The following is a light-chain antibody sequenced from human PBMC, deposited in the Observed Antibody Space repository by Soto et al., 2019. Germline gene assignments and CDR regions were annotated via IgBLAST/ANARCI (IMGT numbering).Light chain of an antibody. CDR2: GAS. V-gene: IGKV1-33*01. CDR1: QDIINH. J-gene: IGKJ4*01. CDR3: QQYVPALS. Sequence: DIQMTQSPSSLSASVGDRVIITCQASQDIINHLNWYQQKVGKAPKLLISGASSLEAGVPSRFSGSGSGTDFTLTITSLQPEDIATYYCQQYVPALSFGGGTEVEI.